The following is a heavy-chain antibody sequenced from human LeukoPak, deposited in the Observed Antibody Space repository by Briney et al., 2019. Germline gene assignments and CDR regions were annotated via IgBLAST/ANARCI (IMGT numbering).Heavy chain of an antibody. V-gene: IGHV4-34*01. J-gene: IGHJ5*02. CDR1: GGSFRGYY. Sequence: SETLSLTCAVYGGSFRGYYWSWIRQPPGKGLEWMGEINHSGSTNYNPSLKSRVTISVDTSKTQFPLKLRSVTAADTAVYYCARGLIRRYCSSTSCYAYDWFDPWGQGTLVTVSS. D-gene: IGHD2-2*01. CDR3: ARGLIRRYCSSTSCYAYDWFDP. CDR2: INHSGST.